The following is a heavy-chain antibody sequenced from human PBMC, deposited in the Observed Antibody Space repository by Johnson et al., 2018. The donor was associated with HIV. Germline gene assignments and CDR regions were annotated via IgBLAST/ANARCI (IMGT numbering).Heavy chain of an antibody. J-gene: IGHJ3*02. CDR2: ISYDGSNE. Sequence: QMLLVESGGGVVQPGRSLRLSCAASGFTFSSYALHWVRQAPGKGLDWVAIISYDGSNEYYADSVKGRFTISRDNSKNSLYLQMNSLKVEDTAVYYCARDLVVGDHSTPLTHAFDIWGQGTMVTVSS. D-gene: IGHD1-26*01. CDR1: GFTFSSYA. V-gene: IGHV3-30*14. CDR3: ARDLVVGDHSTPLTHAFDI.